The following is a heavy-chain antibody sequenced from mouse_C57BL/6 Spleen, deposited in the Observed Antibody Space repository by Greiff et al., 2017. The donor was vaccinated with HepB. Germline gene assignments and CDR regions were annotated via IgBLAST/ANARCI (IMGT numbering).Heavy chain of an antibody. CDR3: ATITTVPWYFDV. J-gene: IGHJ1*03. CDR2: IHPNSGST. D-gene: IGHD1-1*01. V-gene: IGHV1-64*01. CDR1: GYTFTSYW. Sequence: QVQLQQPGAELVKPGASVKLSCKASGYTFTSYWMHWVKQRPGQGLEWIGMIHPNSGSTNYNEKFKSKATLTVDKSSSTAYMQLSSLTSEDSAVYYCATITTVPWYFDVWGTGTTVTVSS.